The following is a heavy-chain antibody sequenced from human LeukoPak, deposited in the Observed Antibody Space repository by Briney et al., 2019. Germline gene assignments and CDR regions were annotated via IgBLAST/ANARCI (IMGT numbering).Heavy chain of an antibody. CDR1: DGSISAYY. V-gene: IGHV4-59*07. D-gene: IGHD3-22*01. CDR3: ARVGSYDSSGYYFDY. J-gene: IGHJ4*02. Sequence: SDTLSLTCTVSDGSISAYYWSWIRQTPGKGLEWIGYVYHSAGSTYNPALRGRVTISMDTSENQFSLKIGSVSAADPAVYYCARVGSYDSSGYYFDYWGQGTQVTVSS. CDR2: VYHSAGS.